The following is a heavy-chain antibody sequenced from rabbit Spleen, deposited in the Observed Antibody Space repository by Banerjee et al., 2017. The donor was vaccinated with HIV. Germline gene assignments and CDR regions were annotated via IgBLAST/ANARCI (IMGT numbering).Heavy chain of an antibody. CDR3: ARDAGSGHYIDAYFDL. CDR1: GFSFNSIFW. J-gene: IGHJ4*01. Sequence: QQQLVESGGGLVKPGASLTLTCTTSGFSFNSIFWICWVRQAPGKGLEWVACIYAGSSGGTYYASWAKGRFTISKTSSTTVTLQMTSLTVADTATYFCARDAGSGHYIDAYFDLWGQGTLVTVS. D-gene: IGHD8-1*01. V-gene: IGHV1S45*01. CDR2: IYAGSSGGT.